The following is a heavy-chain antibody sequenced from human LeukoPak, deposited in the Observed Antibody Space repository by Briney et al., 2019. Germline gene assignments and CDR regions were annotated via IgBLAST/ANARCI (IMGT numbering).Heavy chain of an antibody. V-gene: IGHV3-30-3*01. CDR2: TSYDGSNK. J-gene: IGHJ6*02. Sequence: GGSLRLSCAASGFTFSSYSMHWVRQAPGKGLEWVALTSYDGSNKYYADSVKGRFTISRSNTKDSLYLQMNSLRPEDTAVYFCARDRRDYFYYGLDVWGQGTTVAVSS. CDR3: ARDRRDYFYYGLDV. CDR1: GFTFSSYS.